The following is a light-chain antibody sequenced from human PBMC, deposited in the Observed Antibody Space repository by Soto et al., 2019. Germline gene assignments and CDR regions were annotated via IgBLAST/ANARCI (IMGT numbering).Light chain of an antibody. J-gene: IGLJ1*01. CDR2: DVS. CDR3: SSYTSSSTPVYG. V-gene: IGLV2-14*01. Sequence: QSVLTQPASVSGSPGQSITISCTGTSSDVGGYNYVSWYQQHPGKAPKLMIYDVSNRPSGVSNRFSGSKSGNTASLTISGLQAEDEADYYCSSYTSSSTPVYGFGTGTKLTVL. CDR1: SSDVGGYNY.